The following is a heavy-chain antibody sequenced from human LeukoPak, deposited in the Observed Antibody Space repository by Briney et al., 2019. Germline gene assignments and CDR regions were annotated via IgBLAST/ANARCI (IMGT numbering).Heavy chain of an antibody. V-gene: IGHV3-9*01. CDR2: ISWNSGSI. D-gene: IGHD2-15*01. J-gene: IGHJ6*02. Sequence: GRSLRLSCAASGFTFDDCAMHWVRQAPGKGLEWVSGISWNSGSIGYADSVKGRFTISRDNAKNSLYLQMNSLRAEDTALYYCAKGFKYCSGGSCYSYYGMDVWGQGTTVTVSS. CDR3: AKGFKYCSGGSCYSYYGMDV. CDR1: GFTFDDCA.